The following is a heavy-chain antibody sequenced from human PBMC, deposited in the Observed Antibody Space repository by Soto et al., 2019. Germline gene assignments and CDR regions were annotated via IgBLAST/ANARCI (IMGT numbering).Heavy chain of an antibody. D-gene: IGHD3-9*01. Sequence: PGGSLRLSCAASGFTFSTYAMSWVRQAPGKGLEWVSAISHSGASTYYADSVKGRFTVSRDNSKNTLYLQMNSLRAEDTAVYYCAKVLTYYYNGMDVWGQGTTVTVSS. V-gene: IGHV3-23*01. CDR1: GFTFSTYA. CDR3: AKVLTYYYNGMDV. J-gene: IGHJ6*02. CDR2: ISHSGAST.